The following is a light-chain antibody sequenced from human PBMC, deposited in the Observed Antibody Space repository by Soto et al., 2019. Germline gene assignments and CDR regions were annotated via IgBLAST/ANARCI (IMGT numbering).Light chain of an antibody. Sequence: DIPMSQSPSTLSACVEDRVTITCRASQSVSNWLAWYQQKRGKAPELLIYDASSLKSGVPSRFSGSGSGTEFTLTISSLQPDDFATYYCQQYNSYSAVGQGTKVDIK. CDR3: QQYNSYSA. CDR1: QSVSNW. V-gene: IGKV1-5*01. CDR2: DAS. J-gene: IGKJ1*01.